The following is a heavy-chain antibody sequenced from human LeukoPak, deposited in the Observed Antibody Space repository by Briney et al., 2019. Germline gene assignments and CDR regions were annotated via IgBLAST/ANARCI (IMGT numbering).Heavy chain of an antibody. D-gene: IGHD3-3*01. CDR3: ARGVRLRYYDFWSGYYYFDY. J-gene: IGHJ4*02. CDR1: GGSFSGYY. V-gene: IGHV4-34*01. CDR2: INHSGST. Sequence: SETLSLTCAVYGGSFSGYYWSWIRQPPGKGLEWIGEINHSGSTNYNPSLKSRVTISVDTSKNQFSLKLSSVTAADTAVYYCARGVRLRYYDFWSGYYYFDYWGQGTLVTVSS.